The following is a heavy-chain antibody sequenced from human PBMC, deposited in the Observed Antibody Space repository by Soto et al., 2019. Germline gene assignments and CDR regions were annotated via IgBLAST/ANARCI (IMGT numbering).Heavy chain of an antibody. CDR1: GGIFSSYA. CDR3: ARGGSGYVWFNEF. J-gene: IGHJ4*02. Sequence: QEQLVQSGAEVKKPGSSVKVSCKASGGIFSSYAISWVRQAPGQGLEWMGGIIPIFGTANYAQKFQGRVTLTADEATNTAYMDLSSLKSEDTAIYYCARGGSGYVWFNEFWGQGTLVTVSS. D-gene: IGHD3-22*01. CDR2: IIPIFGTA. V-gene: IGHV1-69*01.